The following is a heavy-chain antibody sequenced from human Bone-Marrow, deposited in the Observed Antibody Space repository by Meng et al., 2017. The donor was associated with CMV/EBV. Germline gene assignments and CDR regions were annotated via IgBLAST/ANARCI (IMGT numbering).Heavy chain of an antibody. Sequence: GESLKISCVASGFIFSDYWMSWVRQAPGKGLEWVANIQQDGSTKNYVGSVKGRFTISRDNLRNSVYLQMNSLRAEDTAVYYCARDCSSTSWCIWGQGTMVTVSS. CDR3: ARDCSSTSWCI. CDR2: IQQDGSTK. CDR1: GFIFSDYW. V-gene: IGHV3-7*01. J-gene: IGHJ3*02. D-gene: IGHD2-2*01.